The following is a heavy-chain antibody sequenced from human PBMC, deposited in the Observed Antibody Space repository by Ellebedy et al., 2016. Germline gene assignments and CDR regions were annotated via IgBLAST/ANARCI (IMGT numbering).Heavy chain of an antibody. CDR3: ARGMTTVTNFDF. CDR2: ISGSGDKT. Sequence: GGSLRLSXAASGFTFSSYSMNWVRQAPGKGLEWVSLISGSGDKTYYADSVKGRFTISRDNSKNTLYLQMNSLRADDTAVYYCARGMTTVTNFDFWGQGTLVTVSS. V-gene: IGHV3-23*01. CDR1: GFTFSSYS. D-gene: IGHD4-17*01. J-gene: IGHJ4*02.